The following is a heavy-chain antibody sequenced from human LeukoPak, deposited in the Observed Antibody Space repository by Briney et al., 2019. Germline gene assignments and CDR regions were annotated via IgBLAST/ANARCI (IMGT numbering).Heavy chain of an antibody. V-gene: IGHV1-8*01. D-gene: IGHD6-13*01. CDR3: ARGHVIAAAVS. CDR2: MNPNSGNT. CDR1: GYTFTSYD. J-gene: IGHJ4*02. Sequence: ASVKVSCKASGYTFTSYDINWLRQATGQGLEWMGWMNPNSGNTGYAQKFQGRVTMARNTSISTAYMELSSLRSEDTAVYYCARGHVIAAAVSWGQGTLVTVSS.